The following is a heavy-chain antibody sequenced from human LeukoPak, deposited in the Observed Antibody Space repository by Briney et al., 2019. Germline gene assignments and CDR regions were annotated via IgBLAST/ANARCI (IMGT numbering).Heavy chain of an antibody. Sequence: SQTLSLTCTVSGGSISSGDYYWSRIRHPPGKGLEWIGNLNYSSTTYSNPSLKRRVTTSVDTSKIQCSLKLSSVTAADTAVYYCAREGRMAVAGLFDYWGQGTLVTVSS. CDR1: GGSISSGDYY. D-gene: IGHD6-19*01. CDR2: LNYSSTT. J-gene: IGHJ4*02. V-gene: IGHV4-30-4*08. CDR3: AREGRMAVAGLFDY.